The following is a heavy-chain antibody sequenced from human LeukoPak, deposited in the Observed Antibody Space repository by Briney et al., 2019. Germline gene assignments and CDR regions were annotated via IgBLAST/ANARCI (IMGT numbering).Heavy chain of an antibody. CDR3: ARHIVAAGTGLLGGIDY. Sequence: GESLRISCKGSGYSFTSYWISWVRQVPGKGLEWMGRIDPSDSYTNYSPSFQGHVTISADKSITTAYLQWSRLKASDTAMYYCARHIVAAGTGLLGGIDYWGQGTLVTVSS. D-gene: IGHD6-13*01. V-gene: IGHV5-10-1*01. J-gene: IGHJ4*02. CDR1: GYSFTSYW. CDR2: IDPSDSYT.